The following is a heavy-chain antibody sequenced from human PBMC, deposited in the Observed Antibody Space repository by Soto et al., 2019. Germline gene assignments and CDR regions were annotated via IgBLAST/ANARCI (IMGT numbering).Heavy chain of an antibody. CDR2: IYYSGST. CDR1: GGSISSGGYY. J-gene: IGHJ6*02. CDR3: ARGLSSYPYYYYGMDV. D-gene: IGHD6-6*01. V-gene: IGHV4-31*03. Sequence: QVQLQESGPGLVKPSQTLSLTCTVSGGSISSGGYYWSWIRQHPGKGLEWIGYIYYSGSTYYNPSLKSRVTISVDTSKNQFSLKLSSVTAADTAVYYCARGLSSYPYYYYGMDVWGQGTTVTVSS.